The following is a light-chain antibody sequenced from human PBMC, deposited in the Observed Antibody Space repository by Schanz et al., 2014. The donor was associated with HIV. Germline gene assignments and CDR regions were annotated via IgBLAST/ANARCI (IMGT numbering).Light chain of an antibody. J-gene: IGLJ3*02. Sequence: QSALTQPASVSGSPGQSITISCTGTSSDVGGYNSVSWYQQHPGKAPKLMIYDVSDRPSGVSSRFSGSKSGNTASLTISGLQAEDEADYYCSSYTSSSTLVFGGGTKLTVL. CDR1: SSDVGGYNS. CDR3: SSYTSSSTLV. V-gene: IGLV2-14*01. CDR2: DVS.